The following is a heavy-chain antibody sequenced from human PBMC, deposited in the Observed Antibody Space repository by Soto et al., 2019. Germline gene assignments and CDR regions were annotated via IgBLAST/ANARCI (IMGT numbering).Heavy chain of an antibody. CDR3: AGRPDDSSGYFAPFDY. J-gene: IGHJ4*02. V-gene: IGHV4-4*07. Sequence: SETLSLTCTVSGGSISSYYWSWIRRPAGKGLEWIGRIYTSGSTNYNPSLKSRVTISVDTSKNQFSLKLSSVTAADTAVYYCAGRPDDSSGYFAPFDYWGQGTLVTVSS. D-gene: IGHD3-22*01. CDR1: GGSISSYY. CDR2: IYTSGST.